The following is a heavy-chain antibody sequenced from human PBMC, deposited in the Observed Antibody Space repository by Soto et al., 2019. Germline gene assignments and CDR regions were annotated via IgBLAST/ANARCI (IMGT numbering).Heavy chain of an antibody. CDR1: GFTFSSYA. Sequence: EVQLLESGGGLVQPGGSLRLSCAASGFTFSSYAMSWVRQAPGKGLEWVSAISGSGGSTYYADSVKGRFTISRDNSKNTLYLQMTSLRAEDTAVYYCATSVPFRGVIITFDYWGQGTLVTVSS. J-gene: IGHJ4*02. CDR2: ISGSGGST. V-gene: IGHV3-23*01. CDR3: ATSVPFRGVIITFDY. D-gene: IGHD3-10*01.